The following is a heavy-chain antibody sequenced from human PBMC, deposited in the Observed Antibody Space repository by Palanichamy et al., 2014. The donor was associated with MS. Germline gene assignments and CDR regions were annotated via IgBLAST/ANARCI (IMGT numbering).Heavy chain of an antibody. CDR2: ISYDGNNK. D-gene: IGHD3-3*01. Sequence: QVQLVESGGGVVQPGRSLRLSCAASGFSFNTYAMHWVRQAPGKGLEWVAVISYDGNNKYYADSVKGRFTVSRDNSKNTLHLQMNSLRADDTAVYYCARDRTISIFGVARDGMDVWGQGTTVTVSS. CDR1: GFSFNTYA. J-gene: IGHJ6*02. V-gene: IGHV3-33*01. CDR3: ARDRTISIFGVARDGMDV.